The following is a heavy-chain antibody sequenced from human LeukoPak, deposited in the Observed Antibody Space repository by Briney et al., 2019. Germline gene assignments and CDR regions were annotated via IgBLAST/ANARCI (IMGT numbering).Heavy chain of an antibody. CDR3: ARDQAGAIVVVVAATAYDY. D-gene: IGHD2-15*01. J-gene: IGHJ4*02. CDR2: ISPNSGGT. Sequence: ASVKVSCKASGYTFTGYYMHWVRQAPGQGLEWMGRISPNSGGTNYAQKFQGRVTMTRDTSISTAYMELRSLRSDDTAVYYCARDQAGAIVVVVAATAYDYWGQGTLVTVSS. V-gene: IGHV1-2*06. CDR1: GYTFTGYY.